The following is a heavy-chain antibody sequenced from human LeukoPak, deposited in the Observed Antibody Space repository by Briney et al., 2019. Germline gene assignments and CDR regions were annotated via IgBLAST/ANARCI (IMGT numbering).Heavy chain of an antibody. CDR1: GFISIEAL. CDR2: IKRQIDGGTT. D-gene: IGHD5-18*01. J-gene: IGHJ4*02. V-gene: IGHV3-15*01. Sequence: GGSLTHSRAGSGFISIEALMSWVRPPPGRGREWVGRIKRQIDGGTTDYGAPVKGRLTISRDDSKNSLYLQMNSLQTEDTAVYYCTTGQGNTAADYWREGSLVSVSS. CDR3: TTGQGNTAADY.